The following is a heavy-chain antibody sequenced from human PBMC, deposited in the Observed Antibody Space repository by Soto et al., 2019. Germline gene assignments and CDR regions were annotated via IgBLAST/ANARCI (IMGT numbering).Heavy chain of an antibody. CDR1: DVSTSNFF. J-gene: IGHJ4*02. V-gene: IGHV4-59*08. Sequence: SETLSLTCTVFDVSTSNFFWNWFRQPPGKEREWIGNIHSSGTTNYSPSFQGQVTISADKSISTAYLQWSSLKASDTAMYYCARHPPYYYDSSGYSPALIDYWGQGTLVTVSS. CDR3: ARHPPYYYDSSGYSPALIDY. D-gene: IGHD3-22*01. CDR2: IHSSGTT.